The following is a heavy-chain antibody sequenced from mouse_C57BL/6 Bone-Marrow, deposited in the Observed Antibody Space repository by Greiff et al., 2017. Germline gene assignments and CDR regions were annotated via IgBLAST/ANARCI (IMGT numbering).Heavy chain of an antibody. CDR2: IYIGNGDT. CDR3: ARWDDGYLDY. D-gene: IGHD2-3*01. CDR1: GYTFTSYG. J-gene: IGHJ2*01. V-gene: IGHV1-58*01. Sequence: LQESGAELVRPGSSVKMSCKTSGYTFTSYGINWVKQRPGQGLEWIGYIYIGNGDTEYNEKFKGKATLTSDTSSSTAYMQLSRLTSEGSAIYFCARWDDGYLDYWGQGTTLTVSS.